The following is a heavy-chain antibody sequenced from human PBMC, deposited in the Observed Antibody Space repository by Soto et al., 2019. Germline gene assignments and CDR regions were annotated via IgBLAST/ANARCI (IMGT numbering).Heavy chain of an antibody. CDR3: ARGDVGERSYAFDI. V-gene: IGHV1-3*01. CDR2: INPGNGNT. Sequence: QVQLVQSGAEVKKPGASVKVSCKASGYTFTKFGLQWVRQAPGQRLEWVAWINPGNGNTKYSQKFQGRVTITRDTSASTAYMELSSLRSEGTAVFFCARGDVGERSYAFDIWGQGTMVTVSS. D-gene: IGHD4-17*01. J-gene: IGHJ3*02. CDR1: GYTFTKFG.